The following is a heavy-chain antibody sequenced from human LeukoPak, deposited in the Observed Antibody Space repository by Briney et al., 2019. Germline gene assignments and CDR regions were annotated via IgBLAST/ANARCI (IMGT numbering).Heavy chain of an antibody. D-gene: IGHD6-19*01. V-gene: IGHV1-3*03. J-gene: IGHJ4*02. CDR1: GYIFTNYA. CDR3: ARVAGTLFDY. CDR2: IKTVNGDT. Sequence: ASVKVSCKASGYIFTNYAIHWLRQAPGQGLEWMGWIKTVNGDTKYSQGFQGRLTITSDTSASTAYLELSSLRFEDMAVYYCARVAGTLFDYWGQGTLVTVSS.